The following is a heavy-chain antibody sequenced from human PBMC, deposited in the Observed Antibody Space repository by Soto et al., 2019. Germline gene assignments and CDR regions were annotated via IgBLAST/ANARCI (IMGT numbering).Heavy chain of an antibody. CDR1: GFSLSTSGMG. CDR2: IYWTDDK. D-gene: IGHD3-10*01. CDR3: AHRKSSYYGSENTYYYGMDV. V-gene: IGHV2-5*01. J-gene: IGHJ6*02. Sequence: QITLKESGPTLVKPTQTLTLTCTFSGFSLSTSGMGVVWIRQPPEKALEWLAVIYWTDDKRYSPSLKSRLTNTKDTSKNQVVLTMTDMDPVDTATYYCAHRKSSYYGSENTYYYGMDVWGQGTTVTVSS.